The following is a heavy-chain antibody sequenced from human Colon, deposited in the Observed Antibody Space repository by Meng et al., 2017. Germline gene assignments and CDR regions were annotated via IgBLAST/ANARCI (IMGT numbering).Heavy chain of an antibody. CDR2: IGDSSFYL. CDR1: GFTFSTYS. CDR3: ARDPPHYYYGMDV. V-gene: IGHV3-21*01. Sequence: GESLKISCAASGFTFSTYSMNWVRQAPGKGLEWVSSIGDSSFYLKYADSAKGRFTISRDHAKTSLYLQMNSLRVEDTAVYYCARDPPHYYYGMDVWGQGTTVTVSS. J-gene: IGHJ6*02.